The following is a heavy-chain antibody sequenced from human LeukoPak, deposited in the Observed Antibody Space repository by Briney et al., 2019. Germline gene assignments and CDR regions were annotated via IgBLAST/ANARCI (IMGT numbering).Heavy chain of an antibody. J-gene: IGHJ4*02. V-gene: IGHV4-39*07. CDR1: GGSITSSSYY. CDR3: ARGRDDSSSYYAPFDY. Sequence: PSETLSLTCTVSGGSITSSSYYWVWIRQPPGKGLEWIANLRYSGSTYYNPSLKSRVTISVDTSKNQFSLKLSSVTAADTAVFYCARGRDDSSSYYAPFDYWGQGTLVTVSS. D-gene: IGHD3-22*01. CDR2: LRYSGST.